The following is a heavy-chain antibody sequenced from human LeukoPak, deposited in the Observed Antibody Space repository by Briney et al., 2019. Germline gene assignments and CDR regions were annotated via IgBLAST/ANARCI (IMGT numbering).Heavy chain of an antibody. CDR3: SRDGGEGGNSAFDI. J-gene: IGHJ3*02. CDR1: GFTFSDYI. V-gene: IGHV3-72*01. Sequence: GGSLRLSCAASGFTFSDYILDWVRQAPGKGLEWVGRIRGGANSYTTEYAASVKGRFTISRDDSKNSLYLHMNSLKTEDTAVYHCSRDGGEGGNSAFDIWGQGTMVTVSS. CDR2: IRGGANSYTT. D-gene: IGHD3-16*01.